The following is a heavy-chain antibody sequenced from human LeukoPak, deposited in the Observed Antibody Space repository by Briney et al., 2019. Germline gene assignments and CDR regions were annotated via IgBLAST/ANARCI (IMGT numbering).Heavy chain of an antibody. CDR1: GVSISSSSYY. V-gene: IGHV4-39*01. D-gene: IGHD2-15*01. CDR3: ARQAAGWFDP. Sequence: GSLRLSCSVSGVSISSSSYYWGWIRQPPGKGLEWIGSIYYSGSTYYNPSLKSRVTISVDTSKNQFSLKLSSVTAADTAVYYCARQAAGWFDPWGQGTLVTVSS. CDR2: IYYSGST. J-gene: IGHJ5*02.